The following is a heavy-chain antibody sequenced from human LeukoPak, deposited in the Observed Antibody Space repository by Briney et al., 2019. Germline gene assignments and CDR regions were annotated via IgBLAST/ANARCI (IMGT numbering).Heavy chain of an antibody. CDR3: ARDRRYCTDGVCLDHYYMDV. J-gene: IGHJ6*03. CDR1: GFTFSDYY. V-gene: IGHV3-11*04. D-gene: IGHD2-8*01. Sequence: GGSLRLSCAASGFTFSDYYMSWIRQAPGKGLEWVSYISRSGRTIYYADSVKGRFTISRDNAKNSLYLQMNSLRAEDTAVYYCARDRRYCTDGVCLDHYYMDVGGKGNTVTVSS. CDR2: ISRSGRTI.